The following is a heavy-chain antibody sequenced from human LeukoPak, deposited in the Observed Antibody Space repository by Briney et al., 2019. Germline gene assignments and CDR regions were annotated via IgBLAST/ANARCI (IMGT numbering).Heavy chain of an antibody. D-gene: IGHD3/OR15-3a*01. Sequence: GGSLRLSCAASGFTFSTYNMNWVRQAPGKGLEWVSSISSSGSYIYYADSVKGRFTISRDNAKNSLYLQMNSLRAEDTAVYYCARDRTSDYWGQGTLVTVSS. V-gene: IGHV3-21*01. CDR3: ARDRTSDY. J-gene: IGHJ4*02. CDR1: GFTFSTYN. CDR2: ISSSGSYI.